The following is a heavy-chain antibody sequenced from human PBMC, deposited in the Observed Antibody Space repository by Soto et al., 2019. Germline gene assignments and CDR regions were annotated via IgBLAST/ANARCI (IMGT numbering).Heavy chain of an antibody. J-gene: IGHJ4*02. CDR2: IYFSGST. CDR1: GDSISGYY. CDR3: ARGRGATPRYFDS. Sequence: SETLSLTCTVSGDSISGYYWGWIRQPPGKGLEWIGYIYFSGSTSYNPSLKSRVAISVDTSKNQFSLRLTSVTAADTAVYYCARGRGATPRYFDSWGQGTLVTVSS. V-gene: IGHV4-59*01. D-gene: IGHD1-26*01.